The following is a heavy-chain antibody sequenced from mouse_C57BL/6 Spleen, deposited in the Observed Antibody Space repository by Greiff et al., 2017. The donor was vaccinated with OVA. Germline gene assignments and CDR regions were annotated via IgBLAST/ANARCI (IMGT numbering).Heavy chain of an antibody. CDR2: INPNNGGT. V-gene: IGHV1-22*01. J-gene: IGHJ3*01. CDR3: AREEDYDGSWFAY. CDR1: GYTFTDSN. Sequence: VQLQQSGPELVKPGASVKMSCKASGYTFTDSNMHWVKQSHGKSLEWIGYINPNNGGTSYNQKFKGKATLTVNKSSSTSYMELRSLTSEDSAVYYCAREEDYDGSWFAYWGQGTLVTVSA. D-gene: IGHD2-4*01.